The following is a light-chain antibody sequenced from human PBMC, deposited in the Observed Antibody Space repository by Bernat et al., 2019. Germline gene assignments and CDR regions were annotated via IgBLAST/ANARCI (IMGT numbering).Light chain of an antibody. Sequence: QSALTQPPSASGSPGQSVTISCTGTSSDVGGYNYVSWYQQHPGKAPKLMIYEVTKRPSGVPDRFSGSKSGNTASLTVSGLQAEDEADYYRSSYAGSSNLYVFGTGTKVTVL. CDR2: EVT. CDR3: SSYAGSSNLYV. V-gene: IGLV2-8*01. J-gene: IGLJ1*01. CDR1: SSDVGGYNY.